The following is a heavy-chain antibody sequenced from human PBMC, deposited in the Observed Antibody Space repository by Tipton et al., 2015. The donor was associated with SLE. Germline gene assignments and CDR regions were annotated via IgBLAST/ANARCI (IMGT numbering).Heavy chain of an antibody. CDR1: GPGDYMRSDYVN. J-gene: IGHJ5*02. D-gene: IGHD3-16*01. Sequence: GLVKPSETLSLSCSVSGPGDYMRSDYVNWAWIRQPPGQGPEWIGSVFFSGRTSYNPSLKSRVTMSVDMSKNQFSLKVYSVTAADTAVYYCATSATRFDWFDPWGQGTLVTVSS. V-gene: IGHV4-39*07. CDR3: ATSATRFDWFDP. CDR2: VFFSGRT.